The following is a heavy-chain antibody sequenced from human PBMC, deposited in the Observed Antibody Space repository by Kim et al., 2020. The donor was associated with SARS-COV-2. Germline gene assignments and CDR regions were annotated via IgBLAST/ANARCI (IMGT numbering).Heavy chain of an antibody. D-gene: IGHD3-10*01. CDR1: GFTFTSSA. J-gene: IGHJ6*02. V-gene: IGHV1-58*02. CDR2: IVVGSGNT. Sequence: SVKVSCKASGFTFTSSAMQWVRQARGQRLEWIGWIVVGSGNTNYAQKFQERVTITRDMSTSTAYMELSSLRSEDTAVYYCAADQYGSGSYYGMDVWSQGNTVTVSS. CDR3: AADQYGSGSYYGMDV.